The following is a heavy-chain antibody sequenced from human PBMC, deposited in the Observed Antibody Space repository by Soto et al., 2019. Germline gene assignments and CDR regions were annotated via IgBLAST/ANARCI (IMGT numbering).Heavy chain of an antibody. D-gene: IGHD2-21*02. CDR1: GFTFSMYS. J-gene: IGHJ6*02. CDR2: IPQEGVDG. Sequence: PGGSLRLSCEVSGFTFSMYSMSWVRQSPGKGLEWVAKIPQEGVDGHYADSVKGRFTISRDNGKNSLYLQLNNLRAEDTAVYYCARDHLILPAHDFFYGSDVWGRGATVTVPS. CDR3: ARDHLILPAHDFFYGSDV. V-gene: IGHV3-7*03.